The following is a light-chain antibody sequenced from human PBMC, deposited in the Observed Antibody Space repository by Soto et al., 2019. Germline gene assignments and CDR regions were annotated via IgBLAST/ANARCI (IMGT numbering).Light chain of an antibody. J-gene: IGKJ5*01. CDR1: QSVSSY. Sequence: EIVLTQSPATLSLSPGERATLSCRASQSVSSYLAWYQQKPGQAPRLLIYDASNSATGIPARFSGSGSGTDFTLTISSLEPEDFAVYDCQQRSNWPLSITFGQGTRLEIK. CDR2: DAS. CDR3: QQRSNWPLSIT. V-gene: IGKV3-11*01.